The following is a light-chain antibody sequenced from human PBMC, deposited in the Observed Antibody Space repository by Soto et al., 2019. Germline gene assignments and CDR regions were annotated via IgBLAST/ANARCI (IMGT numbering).Light chain of an antibody. CDR1: QSVSSY. V-gene: IGKV3-11*01. Sequence: EIVLAQSPATLSLSPGERATLSCRASQSVSSYLAWYQQKPGQAPRLLIYDASNRATGIPARFSGSGSGTDFTLTISSLEPEDFAVYYCQHRGSWPISFGQGTLLESK. J-gene: IGKJ5*01. CDR3: QHRGSWPIS. CDR2: DAS.